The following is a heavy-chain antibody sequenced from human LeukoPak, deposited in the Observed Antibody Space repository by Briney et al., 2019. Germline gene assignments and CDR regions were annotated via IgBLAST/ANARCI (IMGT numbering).Heavy chain of an antibody. J-gene: IGHJ4*02. CDR2: IIGSGGDT. CDR1: GFTFSNYA. V-gene: IGHV3-23*01. D-gene: IGHD3-10*01. CDR3: AKDLRTYGSGIYRLPTVIFDY. Sequence: PGGSLRLSCAASGFTFSNYAMSWVRRAPGKGLEWVSSIIGSGGDTYYADSVKGRFTISRGNSKNTLYLQMNSLRAEDTAVYYCAKDLRTYGSGIYRLPTVIFDYWGQGTLVTVSS.